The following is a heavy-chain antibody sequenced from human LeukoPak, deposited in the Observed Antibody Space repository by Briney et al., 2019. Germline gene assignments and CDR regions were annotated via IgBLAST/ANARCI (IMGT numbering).Heavy chain of an antibody. Sequence: GGSLRLSCAASGFAFSSCGMHWVRQAPGKGLEWVAVISYDGTNKYYADSVKGRFTISRDNSKNTLYLQMNSLRGEDTAVYYCAKDNPSLEFNYWGQGTLVTVSS. CDR3: AKDNPSLEFNY. V-gene: IGHV3-30*18. CDR2: ISYDGTNK. J-gene: IGHJ4*02. CDR1: GFAFSSCG. D-gene: IGHD1-1*01.